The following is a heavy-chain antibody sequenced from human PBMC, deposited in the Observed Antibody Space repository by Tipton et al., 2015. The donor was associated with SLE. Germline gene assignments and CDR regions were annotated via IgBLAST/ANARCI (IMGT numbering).Heavy chain of an antibody. V-gene: IGHV1-8*01. D-gene: IGHD1-1*01. J-gene: IGHJ3*02. Sequence: QLVQSGAEVKKPGASVKVSCKASGYTFTSYDINWVRQATGQGLEWMGWMDPNSGNTGYAQKFQGRVTMTRNTSISTAYMELSSLRSDDTAVYYCAASTGTVGAFDIWGQGTMVTVSS. CDR2: MDPNSGNT. CDR3: AASTGTVGAFDI. CDR1: GYTFTSYD.